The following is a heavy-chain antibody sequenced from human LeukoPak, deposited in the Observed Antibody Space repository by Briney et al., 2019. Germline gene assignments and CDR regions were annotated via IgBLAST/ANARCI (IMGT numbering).Heavy chain of an antibody. Sequence: PGGSLRLSCAASGFTFSSYAMSWVRQAPGKGLEWVSAISGSGGSTYYADSVKGRFTISRDNSKNTLYLQMNSLRAEDTAVYYCAKNLKRGVSRGNGYNWFDPWGQGTLVTVSS. D-gene: IGHD3-10*01. CDR3: AKNLKRGVSRGNGYNWFDP. J-gene: IGHJ5*02. V-gene: IGHV3-23*01. CDR1: GFTFSSYA. CDR2: ISGSGGST.